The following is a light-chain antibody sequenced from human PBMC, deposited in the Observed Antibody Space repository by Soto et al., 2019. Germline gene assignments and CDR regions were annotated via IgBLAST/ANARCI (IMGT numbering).Light chain of an antibody. Sequence: QSALTQPASVSGSPGQWITISCTGTSSDVGGYNYVSWYQQHPGTAPKLMIYEVSTRPSGVSNRFSGSKSGNTASLTISGLQAEDEADYSCSSYTSSSTRVFGGGTKLTVL. V-gene: IGLV2-14*01. CDR2: EVS. CDR1: SSDVGGYNY. J-gene: IGLJ3*02. CDR3: SSYTSSSTRV.